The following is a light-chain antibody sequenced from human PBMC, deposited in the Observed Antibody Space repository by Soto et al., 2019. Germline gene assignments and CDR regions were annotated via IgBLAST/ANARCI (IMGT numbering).Light chain of an antibody. V-gene: IGKV3-15*01. CDR1: QSISDT. CDR3: QQYNNSPWT. J-gene: IGKJ1*01. Sequence: ETVMAQSPATLSVSPGGRATLSCRASQSISDTLAWYQQKPGQAPRLLIHGASTRATGFPARFSGSGSGTDFTLTISSLQSEDFAMYYCQQYNNSPWTFGQGTKVEIK. CDR2: GAS.